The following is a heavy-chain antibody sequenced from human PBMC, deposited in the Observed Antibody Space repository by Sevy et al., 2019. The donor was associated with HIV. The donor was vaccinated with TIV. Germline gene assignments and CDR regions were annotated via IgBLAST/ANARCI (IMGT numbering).Heavy chain of an antibody. CDR3: ARERLLSYYYHGMDV. V-gene: IGHV3-21*01. Sequence: GGSLRLSCAASGFTFSSYSMNWVRQAPGKGLEWVSSISSSSSYIYYADSVKGRFTISRDNAKNSLYLQMNSLRAEDTAVYYCARERLLSYYYHGMDVWGQGTTVTVSS. J-gene: IGHJ6*02. CDR2: ISSSSSYI. CDR1: GFTFSSYS.